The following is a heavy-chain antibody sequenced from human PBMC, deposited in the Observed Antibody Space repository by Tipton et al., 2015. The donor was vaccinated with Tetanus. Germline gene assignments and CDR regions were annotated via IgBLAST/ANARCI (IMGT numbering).Heavy chain of an antibody. D-gene: IGHD2-21*01. CDR2: IWYDGSNK. CDR3: ARGTSRIVYYFDY. Sequence: SLRLSCAASGFTFSRYAMSWVRQAPGKGLEWVAVIWYDGSNKYYADSVKGRFTISRDNSKNTLYLQMNSLRAEDTAVYYCARGTSRIVYYFDYWGQGTLVTVSS. CDR1: GFTFSRYA. V-gene: IGHV3-33*08. J-gene: IGHJ4*02.